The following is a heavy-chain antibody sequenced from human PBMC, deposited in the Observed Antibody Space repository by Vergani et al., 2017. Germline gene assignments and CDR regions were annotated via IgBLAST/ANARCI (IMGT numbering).Heavy chain of an antibody. CDR1: GFTFSRYA. D-gene: IGHD2-2*01. CDR3: ATWPGSTSRGAFDI. CDR2: ISYDGSNK. V-gene: IGHV3-30-3*01. J-gene: IGHJ3*02. Sequence: QVQLVESGGGVVQPGRSMRLSCAASGFTFSRYAMHWVRQAPGKGLEWVAVISYDGSNKYYADSVKGRFTISRYNSKNTLYLHMNSRRAEDTAVYYCATWPGSTSRGAFDIWGQGTMVTVSS.